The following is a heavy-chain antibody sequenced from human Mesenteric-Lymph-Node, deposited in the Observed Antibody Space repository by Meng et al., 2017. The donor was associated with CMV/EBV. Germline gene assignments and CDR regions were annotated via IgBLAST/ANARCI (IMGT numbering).Heavy chain of an antibody. Sequence: GESLKISCAASGFTFSDYYMGWFRQAPGKGLEWVSYISSSGNTRYYADSVKGRFTISRDNAKNSLYLQLNSVRAEDTAVYYCARDSADFSSTYYSFFYYGMDVWGQGTTVTVSS. V-gene: IGHV3-11*04. CDR2: ISSSGNTR. CDR3: ARDSADFSSTYYSFFYYGMDV. CDR1: GFTFSDYY. J-gene: IGHJ6*02. D-gene: IGHD3-3*01.